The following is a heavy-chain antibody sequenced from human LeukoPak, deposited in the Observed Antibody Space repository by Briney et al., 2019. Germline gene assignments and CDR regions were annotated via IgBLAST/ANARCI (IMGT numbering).Heavy chain of an antibody. J-gene: IGHJ4*02. CDR2: IGTAGDT. CDR1: GFTFSSYD. V-gene: IGHV3-13*01. D-gene: IGHD4-17*01. Sequence: PGGSLRLSCAASGFTFSSYDMHWVRQATGKGLEWVSAIGTAGDTYYPGSVKGRFTISRENAKDSLYLQMNSLRAGDTAVYYCARNRNDYGDYVYDYWGQGTLVTVSS. CDR3: ARNRNDYGDYVYDY.